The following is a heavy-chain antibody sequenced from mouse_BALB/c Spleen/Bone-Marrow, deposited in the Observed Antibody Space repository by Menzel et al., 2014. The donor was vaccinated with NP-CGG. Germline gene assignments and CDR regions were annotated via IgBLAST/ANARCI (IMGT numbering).Heavy chain of an antibody. J-gene: IGHJ3*01. CDR2: IDPANGNT. D-gene: IGHD1-1*01. V-gene: IGHV14-3*02. CDR3: ASYYYGRAWFAY. Sequence: VQLKESGAELVKPGASVKLSCTASGFNIKDTYMHWVKRRPEQGLEWIGRIDPANGNTKYDPKFQGKATITADTSSNTAYLQLSSLTSEDPAVYYCASYYYGRAWFAYWGQGTLVTVSA. CDR1: GFNIKDTY.